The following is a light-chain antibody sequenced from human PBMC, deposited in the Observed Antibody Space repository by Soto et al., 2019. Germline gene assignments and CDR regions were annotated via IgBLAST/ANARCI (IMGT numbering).Light chain of an antibody. J-gene: IGKJ1*01. V-gene: IGKV1-39*01. CDR3: QQYNSYQWT. Sequence: DIQMTQSPSSLSASVGDRVTITCRASQSISGSLNWYQQKPGKAPKLLIYAAFSLQSGVPSRFSGSVSGTELTLTISSLQPDDFTTYYCQQYNSYQWTFGQGTKVDIK. CDR1: QSISGS. CDR2: AAF.